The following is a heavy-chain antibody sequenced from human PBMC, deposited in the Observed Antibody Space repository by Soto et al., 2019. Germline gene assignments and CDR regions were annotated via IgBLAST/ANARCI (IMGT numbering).Heavy chain of an antibody. D-gene: IGHD2-15*01. J-gene: IGHJ4*02. CDR1: GGSISSGGYY. CDR3: ARVNQDMGSYYFDY. Sequence: SETLSLTCTVSGGSISSGGYYWSWIRQHPGKGLEWIGYIYYSGSTYYNPSLKSRVTISVDTSKNQFSLKLSSVTAADTAVYYCARVNQDMGSYYFDYWGQGTLVTVSS. V-gene: IGHV4-31*03. CDR2: IYYSGST.